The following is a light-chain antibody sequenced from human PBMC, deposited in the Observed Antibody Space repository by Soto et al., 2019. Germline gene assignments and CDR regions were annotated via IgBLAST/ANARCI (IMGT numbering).Light chain of an antibody. Sequence: QSALTQPRSVSGSPGQSITISCTGTSSDVGGYNYVSWYRQHPGKAPKLMIYDVSKRPSGVPDRFSGSKSGNTASLTISGYPAEDEVDYYCRSYAGSYTHYVFGSGTKLTVL. J-gene: IGLJ1*01. CDR1: SSDVGGYNY. V-gene: IGLV2-11*01. CDR2: DVS. CDR3: RSYAGSYTHYV.